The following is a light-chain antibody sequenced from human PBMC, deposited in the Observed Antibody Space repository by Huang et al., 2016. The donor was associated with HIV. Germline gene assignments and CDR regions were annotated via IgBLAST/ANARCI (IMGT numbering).Light chain of an antibody. J-gene: IGKJ5*01. CDR1: QSVSTN. Sequence: EIVMTQSPATLSVSLGERATLSCRASQSVSTNLAWYQQTPGQAPRLLIYDTSTRATGIPASFSGSGSGTEFTLTISSLQSEDFAIYYCQQYNKWPISFGPGTRLEI. CDR3: QQYNKWPIS. CDR2: DTS. V-gene: IGKV3-15*01.